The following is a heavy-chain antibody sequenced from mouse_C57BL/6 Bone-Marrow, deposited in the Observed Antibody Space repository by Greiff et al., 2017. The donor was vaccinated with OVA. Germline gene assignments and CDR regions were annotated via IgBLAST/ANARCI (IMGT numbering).Heavy chain of an antibody. J-gene: IGHJ3*01. V-gene: IGHV5-9*01. CDR1: GFTFSSYT. Sequence: EVHLVESGGGLVKPGGSLKLSCAASGFTFSSYTMSWVRQTPEKRLEWVATISGGGGNTYYPDSVKGRFTISRDNAKNTLYLQMSSLRSEDTALYYCARQGGYDVAWFAYWGQGTLVTVSA. CDR2: ISGGGGNT. CDR3: ARQGGYDVAWFAY. D-gene: IGHD2-2*01.